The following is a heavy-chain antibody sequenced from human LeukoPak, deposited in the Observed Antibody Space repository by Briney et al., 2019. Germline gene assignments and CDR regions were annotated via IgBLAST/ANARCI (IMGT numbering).Heavy chain of an antibody. Sequence: GRSLRLSCAASGFTFSTYGMHWVRQAPGKGLEWVAVISYDGSNKYYADSVKGRFTISRDNSKNTLYLQMNSLRAEDTAVYYCAKLAGASVHYGIDVWGQGTTVTVSS. CDR2: ISYDGSNK. CDR1: GFTFSTYG. CDR3: AKLAGASVHYGIDV. V-gene: IGHV3-30*18. J-gene: IGHJ6*02. D-gene: IGHD6-25*01.